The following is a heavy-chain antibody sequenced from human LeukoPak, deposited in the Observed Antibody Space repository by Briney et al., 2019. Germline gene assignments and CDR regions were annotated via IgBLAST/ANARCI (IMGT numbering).Heavy chain of an antibody. CDR3: ARELRCLATRGASDM. CDR2: IKQDGSEK. J-gene: IGHJ3*02. V-gene: IGHV3-7*01. D-gene: IGHD3-3*01. Sequence: PGGSLRLSCAASGFTFSSYWMSWVRQAPGKGLEWVANIKQDGSEKYYVDSVKGRFTISRDNAKNSLYLQMNSLRAEDTAVYYCARELRCLATRGASDMWGQGRTVSVS. CDR1: GFTFSSYW.